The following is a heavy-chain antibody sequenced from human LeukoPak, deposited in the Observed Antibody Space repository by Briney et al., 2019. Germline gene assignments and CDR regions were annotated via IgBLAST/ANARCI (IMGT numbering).Heavy chain of an antibody. CDR2: ISASGGST. CDR1: GFTFSSYA. D-gene: IGHD5-18*01. V-gene: IGHV3-23*01. CDR3: ARSLYTAMAKSYFDY. J-gene: IGHJ4*02. Sequence: GGSLRLSCAASGFTFSSYAMSWVRQAPGKGLEWVSAISASGGSTGYADSVKGRFTLSRDNSKNTLSLQMNSLRAEDTAVYYCARSLYTAMAKSYFDYWGQGTLVTVSS.